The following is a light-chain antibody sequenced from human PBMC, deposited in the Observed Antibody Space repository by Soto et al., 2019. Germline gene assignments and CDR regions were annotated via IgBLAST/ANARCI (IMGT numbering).Light chain of an antibody. V-gene: IGLV2-14*01. Sequence: QSVLTQPASGSGSPGQSITISCTGTSSDIGGFNYVSWYQQHPGKAPKLMIYHVSNRPSGVSNRFSGSKSGNTASLTISGLQAEDEADYYCSSYTSSSTPYVFGTGTKVTVL. CDR3: SSYTSSSTPYV. J-gene: IGLJ1*01. CDR2: HVS. CDR1: SSDIGGFNY.